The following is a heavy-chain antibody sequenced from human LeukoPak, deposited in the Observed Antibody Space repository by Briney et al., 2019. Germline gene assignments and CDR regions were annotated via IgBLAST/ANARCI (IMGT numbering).Heavy chain of an antibody. D-gene: IGHD3-9*01. Sequence: GGSLRLSCAASGFTFSSYAMHWVRQAPGKGLEWVAVISYDGSNKYYADSVKGRFTIPRDNSKNTLYLQMNSLRAEDTAVYYCARDGLILRYFEYFDYWGQGTLVTVSS. CDR3: ARDGLILRYFEYFDY. V-gene: IGHV3-30-3*01. CDR2: ISYDGSNK. J-gene: IGHJ4*02. CDR1: GFTFSSYA.